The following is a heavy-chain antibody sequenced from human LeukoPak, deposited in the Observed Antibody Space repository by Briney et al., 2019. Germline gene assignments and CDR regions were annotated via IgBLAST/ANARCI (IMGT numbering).Heavy chain of an antibody. CDR3: AKGTPYYYDPQFDY. J-gene: IGHJ4*02. D-gene: IGHD3-22*01. V-gene: IGHV3-30*18. CDR2: ISYDGSNK. CDR1: GFTFSSYG. Sequence: PGRSLRLSCAASGFTFSSYGMHSVRQAPGKGLEWVAVISYDGSNKYYADSVKGRFTISRDNSKNTLYLQMNSLRAEDTAVYYCAKGTPYYYDPQFDYWGQGTLVTVSS.